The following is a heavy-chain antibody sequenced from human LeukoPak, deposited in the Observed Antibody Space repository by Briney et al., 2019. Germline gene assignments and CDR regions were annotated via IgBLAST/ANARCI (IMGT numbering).Heavy chain of an antibody. D-gene: IGHD3-3*01. J-gene: IGHJ4*02. Sequence: GGSLRLSCAASGFTFSSYAMSWVRQAPGKGLEWVSAISGSGGSTYYADSVKGRFTISRDNSKNTLYLQMNSLRAEDTAVYYCAKDPRPPYGFWSGYYNPFDYWGQGTLVTVSS. CDR1: GFTFSSYA. CDR2: ISGSGGST. CDR3: AKDPRPPYGFWSGYYNPFDY. V-gene: IGHV3-23*01.